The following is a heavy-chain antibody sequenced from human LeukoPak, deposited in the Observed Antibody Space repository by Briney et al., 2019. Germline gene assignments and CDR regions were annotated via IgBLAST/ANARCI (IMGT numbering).Heavy chain of an antibody. D-gene: IGHD6-13*01. CDR3: ARGIAAAGPGGY. Sequence: SQTLSLTCTVSGGSISSADYYWSWIRQPPGKGLEWIGYIYYSGSTNYNPSLKSRVTISVDKSKNQFSLKLSSVTAADTAVYYCARGIAAAGPGGYWGQGTLVTVSS. V-gene: IGHV4-61*08. CDR1: GGSISSADYY. CDR2: IYYSGST. J-gene: IGHJ4*02.